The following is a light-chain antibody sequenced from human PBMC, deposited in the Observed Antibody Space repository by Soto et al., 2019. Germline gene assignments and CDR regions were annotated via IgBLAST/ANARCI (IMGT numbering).Light chain of an antibody. CDR2: ASS. CDR3: QQLNTFPVT. V-gene: IGKV1-9*01. Sequence: DIQLTQSPSFLSASVGDRVTITCRASQGISSYLAWYQQTPGKAPKLLIYASSTLQSGVPSRFSGSGSGTEFTLTISSLQPEDFATYDCQQLNTFPVTFGQGTRLDI. CDR1: QGISSY. J-gene: IGKJ5*01.